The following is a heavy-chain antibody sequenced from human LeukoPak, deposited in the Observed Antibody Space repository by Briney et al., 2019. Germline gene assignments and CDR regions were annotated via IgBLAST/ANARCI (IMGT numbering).Heavy chain of an antibody. Sequence: GGSLRLSCITSGFNFGASWMSWVRQAPGKGPEWVAKMKEDGTQIHYVDSVKGRFTISRDNAKNSLFLQMNSLRVEDTAVYYCATGGAPGGRFENWGQGMLITVSS. CDR1: GFNFGASW. D-gene: IGHD1-26*01. J-gene: IGHJ4*02. CDR3: ATGGAPGGRFEN. CDR2: MKEDGTQI. V-gene: IGHV3-7*01.